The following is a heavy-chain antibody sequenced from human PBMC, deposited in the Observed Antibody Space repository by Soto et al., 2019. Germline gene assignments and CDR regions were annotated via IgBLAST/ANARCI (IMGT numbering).Heavy chain of an antibody. CDR2: IYHSGST. Sequence: KTSETLSLPGAVSGGSISSSNWWSFVRQPPGKGLEWIGEIYHSGSTNYNPSLKSRVTISVDKSKNQFSLKLSSVTAADTAVYYCARDRIRRGYSFPYYYYGMDVWGQGTTVTVS. D-gene: IGHD5-18*01. CDR1: GGSISSSNW. CDR3: ARDRIRRGYSFPYYYYGMDV. V-gene: IGHV4-4*02. J-gene: IGHJ6*02.